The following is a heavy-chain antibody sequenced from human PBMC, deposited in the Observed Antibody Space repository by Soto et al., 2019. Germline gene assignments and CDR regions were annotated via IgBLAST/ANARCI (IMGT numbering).Heavy chain of an antibody. Sequence: GGSLRLSCAASGFTFSSYAMSWVRQAPGKGLEWVSAISGSGGSTYYADSVKGRFTISRDNSKNTLYLQMNSLRAEDTAVYYCAKAKREDIVLMVYAIGWFDPWGQGTLVTVSS. D-gene: IGHD2-8*01. CDR2: ISGSGGST. V-gene: IGHV3-23*01. CDR1: GFTFSSYA. CDR3: AKAKREDIVLMVYAIGWFDP. J-gene: IGHJ5*02.